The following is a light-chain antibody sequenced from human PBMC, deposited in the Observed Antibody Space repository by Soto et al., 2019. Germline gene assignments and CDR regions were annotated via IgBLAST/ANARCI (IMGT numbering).Light chain of an antibody. Sequence: DIQMSQSPSTLSATAGYRFTITCRASQSISSWLAWYQHKPGKAPKLLIYDASNLDSGVPSRLSGSGSGTEFSPTISNLQPDDCATYYCQQYENYWTFGQGTKVDIK. CDR2: DAS. CDR3: QQYENYWT. V-gene: IGKV1-5*01. CDR1: QSISSW. J-gene: IGKJ1*01.